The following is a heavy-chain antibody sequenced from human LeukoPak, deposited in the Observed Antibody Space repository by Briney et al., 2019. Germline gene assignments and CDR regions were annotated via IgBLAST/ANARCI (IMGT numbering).Heavy chain of an antibody. V-gene: IGHV4-34*01. Sequence: SETLSLTCAVYGGSFRGYYWSWIRQPPGKGLEWIGEINHSGSTNYNPSLKSRVTISVDTSKNQFSLKLSSVTAADTAVYYCARGPYYDILTPLRGYYGMDVWGQGTTVTVSS. CDR3: ARGPYYDILTPLRGYYGMDV. CDR1: GGSFRGYY. CDR2: INHSGST. D-gene: IGHD3-9*01. J-gene: IGHJ6*02.